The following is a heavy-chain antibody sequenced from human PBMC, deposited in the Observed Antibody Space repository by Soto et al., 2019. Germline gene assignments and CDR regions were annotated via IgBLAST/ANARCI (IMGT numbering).Heavy chain of an antibody. V-gene: IGHV3-30*18. CDR3: AKEVACGGGSCSWSEGFDY. D-gene: IGHD2-15*01. CDR2: ISYEGSHT. J-gene: IGHJ4*02. CDR1: GFIFSSYG. Sequence: QVQLVESGGGVVQPGRSLRLSCAASGFIFSSYGMHWVRQAPGKGLEWVAVISYEGSHTYYADSVKGRFTITRDNSKNTLYLQMNSLTPEDTAVYYCAKEVACGGGSCSWSEGFDYWGQGTLLTVPS.